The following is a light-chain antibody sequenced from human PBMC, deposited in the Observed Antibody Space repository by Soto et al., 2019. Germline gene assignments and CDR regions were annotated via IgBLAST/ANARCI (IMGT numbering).Light chain of an antibody. Sequence: QSVLTQPVSVSGSPGQSITISCTGTSSDVGYYNYVSWYQQHPGKAPKLMIYEVSNRPSGVSNRFSGSKSGSTASLTISGLQAEDEADYYCSSYTTSSTLVVFGGGTKLTVL. V-gene: IGLV2-14*01. J-gene: IGLJ3*02. CDR1: SSDVGYYNY. CDR2: EVS. CDR3: SSYTTSSTLVV.